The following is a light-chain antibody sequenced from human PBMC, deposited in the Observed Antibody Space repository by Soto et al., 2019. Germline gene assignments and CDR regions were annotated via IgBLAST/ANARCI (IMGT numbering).Light chain of an antibody. V-gene: IGKV3-11*01. CDR2: DAS. CDR1: QSVSSN. CDR3: QQRSNWPLT. J-gene: IGKJ4*01. Sequence: EMMMCQSPATLSLSPGERATLSCRASQSVSSNLAWYQQKPGQAPRLLIYDASNSATGIPARFSGSGSGTDFTLTISSLEPEDFAVYYCQQRSNWPLTFGGGTKVDI.